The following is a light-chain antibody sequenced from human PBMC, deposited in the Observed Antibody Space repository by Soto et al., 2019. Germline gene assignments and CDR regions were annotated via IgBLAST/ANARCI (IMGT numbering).Light chain of an antibody. CDR1: SSNIGSNY. CDR3: AAWDDSLSGPV. V-gene: IGLV1-47*01. CDR2: RNN. Sequence: QSALTQPPSASGTPGQRVTISCSGSSSNIGSNYVYWYQQLPGTAPKLLIYRNNQRPSGVPDRFSGSQSGTSASLAISGLRSEDEADYYCAAWDDSLSGPVFGGGTKLTVL. J-gene: IGLJ2*01.